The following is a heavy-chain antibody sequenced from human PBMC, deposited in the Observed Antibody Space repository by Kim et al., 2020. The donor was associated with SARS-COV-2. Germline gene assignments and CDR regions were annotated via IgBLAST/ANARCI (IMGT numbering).Heavy chain of an antibody. J-gene: IGHJ5*02. CDR1: VFTFSSYE. V-gene: IGHV3-48*03. CDR2: ISSRGMTI. Sequence: GGSLRLSCAASVFTFSSYEMNWVRQAPGKGLEWISYISSRGMTISYADSVKGRFTISRDNAKNSLYLQMNSLRVEDMGVYYCATDGPAHLRFDPWGQGTLVTVSS. CDR3: ATDGPAHLRFDP.